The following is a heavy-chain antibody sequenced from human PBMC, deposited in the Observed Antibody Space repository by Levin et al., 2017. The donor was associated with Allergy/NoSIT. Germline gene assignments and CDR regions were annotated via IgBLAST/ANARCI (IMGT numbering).Heavy chain of an antibody. D-gene: IGHD2/OR15-2a*01. CDR3: ARHVGAVIAGPRRGAFDI. V-gene: IGHV5-51*01. CDR1: GYSFATYW. Sequence: GESLKISCKGSGYSFATYWIGWVRQMPGKGLEWMGIIYPDDSDIRYSPSFQGQVTISADKSISTAYLQWSSLKASDTAMYYCARHVGAVIAGPRRGAFDIWGQGTMVTVSP. J-gene: IGHJ3*02. CDR2: IYPDDSDI.